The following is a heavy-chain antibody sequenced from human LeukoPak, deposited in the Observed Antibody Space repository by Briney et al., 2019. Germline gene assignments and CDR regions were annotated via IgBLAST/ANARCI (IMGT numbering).Heavy chain of an antibody. J-gene: IGHJ4*02. V-gene: IGHV3-23*01. CDR2: ISGSGGST. CDR1: GFTFSSYA. D-gene: IGHD3-22*01. Sequence: GGSLRLSCAASGFTFSSYAMSWVRQAPGKGLEWVSAISGSGGSTYYADSVKGRFTISRDNSKNTLYLQMNSLRAEDTAVYYCAKASYDYYDSSGYYPYYFDYWGQGTLVTVSS. CDR3: AKASYDYYDSSGYYPYYFDY.